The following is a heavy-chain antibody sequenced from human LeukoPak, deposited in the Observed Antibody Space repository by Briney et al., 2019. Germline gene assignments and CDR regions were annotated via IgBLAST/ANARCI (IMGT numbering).Heavy chain of an antibody. CDR2: ISSSGVTI. CDR3: ARGGYFDWSYFDY. V-gene: IGHV3-48*03. D-gene: IGHD3-9*01. CDR1: EFIFSSYE. Sequence: PGGSLRLSCAASEFIFSSYEMNWVRQSPGKGLEWVSYISSSGVTIYYADSVKGRFTISRDNAKNSLYLQMNSLRDEDTAVYYCARGGYFDWSYFDYWGQGTLVTVSS. J-gene: IGHJ4*02.